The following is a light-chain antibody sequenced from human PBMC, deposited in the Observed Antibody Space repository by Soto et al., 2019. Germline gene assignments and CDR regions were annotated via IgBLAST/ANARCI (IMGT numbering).Light chain of an antibody. CDR2: GVF. V-gene: IGKV3-20*01. J-gene: IGKJ1*01. Sequence: DIVLTQSPGTLSLSPGERATLSCRASQSGSSSYLAWYQQRPGQPPRLLIYGVFTRADDIPDRFSGSGSGADFTLTISSLQPEDFAVYYCQHYGYPQWTFGQGTKV. CDR3: QHYGYPQWT. CDR1: QSGSSSY.